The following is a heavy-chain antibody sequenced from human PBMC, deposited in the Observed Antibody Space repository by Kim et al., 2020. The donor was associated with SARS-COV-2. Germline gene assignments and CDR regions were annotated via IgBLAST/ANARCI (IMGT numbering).Heavy chain of an antibody. CDR2: ISYDGSNK. CDR3: ARDTERYCSGGSCYLFDY. V-gene: IGHV3-30*04. CDR1: GFTFSSYA. D-gene: IGHD2-15*01. J-gene: IGHJ4*02. Sequence: GGSLRLSCAASGFTFSSYAMHWVRQAPGKGLEWVAVISYDGSNKYYADSVKGRFTISRDNSKNTLYLQMNSLRAEDTAVYYCARDTERYCSGGSCYLFDYWGQGTLVTVSS.